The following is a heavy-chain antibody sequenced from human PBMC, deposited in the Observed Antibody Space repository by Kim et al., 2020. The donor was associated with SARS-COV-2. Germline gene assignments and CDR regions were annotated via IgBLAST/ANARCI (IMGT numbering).Heavy chain of an antibody. D-gene: IGHD3-3*01. J-gene: IGHJ4*02. V-gene: IGHV1-46*01. Sequence: ASVKVSCKASGYTFTSYYMHWVRQAPGQGLEWMGIINPSGGSTSYAQKFQGRVTMTRDTSTSTVYMELSSLRSEDTAVYYCARGGRSDFWSGDTDYWGQGTLVTVSS. CDR1: GYTFTSYY. CDR3: ARGGRSDFWSGDTDY. CDR2: INPSGGST.